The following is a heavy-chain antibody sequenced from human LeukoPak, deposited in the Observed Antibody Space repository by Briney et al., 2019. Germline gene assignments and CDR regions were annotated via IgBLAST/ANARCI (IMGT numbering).Heavy chain of an antibody. CDR1: GYSISSGYY. CDR2: ISTSGRT. D-gene: IGHD5-18*01. V-gene: IGHV4-61*09. J-gene: IGHJ6*03. CDR3: ARGLHGYTYGYVPWELYYYMDV. Sequence: SETLSLTCTVSGYSISSGYYWGWIRQPAGRGLEWIGHISTSGRTSYSPSLKSRVTISVDTSENQFSLKMSSVSAPDTAVYYCARGLHGYTYGYVPWELYYYMDVWGKGTTVTISS.